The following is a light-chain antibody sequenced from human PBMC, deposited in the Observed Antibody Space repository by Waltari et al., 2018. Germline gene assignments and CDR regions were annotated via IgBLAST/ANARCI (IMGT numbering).Light chain of an antibody. CDR3: QQYNNWLFT. J-gene: IGKJ3*01. V-gene: IGKV3-15*01. CDR2: YAS. CDR1: QSVSSN. Sequence: EIVMTQSPATLSVSPGERATLSCRASQSVSSNLAWYQQNPGQAPRLLIYYASTRATGIPARFSGSGSGTEFTLTISSLQSEDFAVYYCQQYNNWLFTFGPGTKVDIK.